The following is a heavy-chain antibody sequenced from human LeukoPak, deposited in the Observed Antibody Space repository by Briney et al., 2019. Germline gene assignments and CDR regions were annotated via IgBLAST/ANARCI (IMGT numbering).Heavy chain of an antibody. J-gene: IGHJ4*02. V-gene: IGHV5-51*01. CDR2: IYPGYSDT. Sequence: GESLKISCRVSGYSFTTYWIASVRQMPGKGREWMGIIYPGYSDTRYSPSFQGQVTISADKAISTGYLQWSSLKASDTDMYYSARQKGGYCSGGSCYGLISFDSWGPGTLVPVSS. D-gene: IGHD2-15*01. CDR3: ARQKGGYCSGGSCYGLISFDS. CDR1: GYSFTTYW.